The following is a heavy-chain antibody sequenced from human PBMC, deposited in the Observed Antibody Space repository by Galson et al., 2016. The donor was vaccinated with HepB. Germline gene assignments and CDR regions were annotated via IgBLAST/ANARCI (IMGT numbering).Heavy chain of an antibody. J-gene: IGHJ6*04. D-gene: IGHD1-26*01. CDR2: ISRSGDST. CDR3: VQGSTAPAV. CDR1: GFTFSNYG. V-gene: IGHV3-23*01. Sequence: SLRLSCAASGFTFSNYGMTWVRQAPGKGLEVVSSISRSGDSTDYADSVKGRFTISRDNSKNTLSLQMNSLTADDTAIYYCVQGSTAPAVWGKGTTVTVLS.